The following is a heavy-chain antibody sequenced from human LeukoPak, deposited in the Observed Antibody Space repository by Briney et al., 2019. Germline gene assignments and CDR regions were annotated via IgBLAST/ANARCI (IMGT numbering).Heavy chain of an antibody. CDR3: AKATAAENRYGMDV. D-gene: IGHD6-13*01. CDR1: GFTFSSYD. J-gene: IGHJ6*02. Sequence: GGSLRLSCAASGFTFSSYDMHWVRQATGKGLEWVSAIGTAGDTYYPGSVKGRFTISRENAKNSLYLQMNSLRAGDTAVYYCAKATAAENRYGMDVWGQGTTVTVSS. CDR2: IGTAGDT. V-gene: IGHV3-13*01.